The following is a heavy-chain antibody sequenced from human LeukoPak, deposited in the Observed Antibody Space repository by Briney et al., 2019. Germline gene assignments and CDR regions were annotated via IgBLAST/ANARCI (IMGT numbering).Heavy chain of an antibody. Sequence: GGSLRLSCAASGFTFSSYAMSWVRQAPGKGLEWVSAISGSGGSTYYAASVKGRFTISRDNAKNSLYLQMNSLRAEDTAVYYCARVSILIVPYYAFDIWGQGTMVTVSS. CDR1: GFTFSSYA. CDR3: ARVSILIVPYYAFDI. J-gene: IGHJ3*02. D-gene: IGHD2/OR15-2a*01. CDR2: ISGSGGST. V-gene: IGHV3-23*01.